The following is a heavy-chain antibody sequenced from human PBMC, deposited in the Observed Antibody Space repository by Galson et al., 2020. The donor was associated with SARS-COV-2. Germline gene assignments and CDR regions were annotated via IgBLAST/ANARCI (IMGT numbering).Heavy chain of an antibody. V-gene: IGHV3-13*04. CDR2: IGDDGST. J-gene: IGHJ3*02. D-gene: IGHD3-22*01. CDR1: GFNLSSHD. Sequence: ASGFNLSSHDMHWVCQTTGIGLEWVPGIGDDGSTYYPDSVKGRCTISRDNAKNSLYLQMNSLTAGDTAVYYCGSDDDSSGMGAFDIWGRGTMVTVSS. CDR3: GSDDDSSGMGAFDI.